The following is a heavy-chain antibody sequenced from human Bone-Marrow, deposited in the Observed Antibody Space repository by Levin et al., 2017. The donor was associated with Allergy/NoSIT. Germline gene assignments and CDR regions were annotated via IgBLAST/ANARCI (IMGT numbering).Heavy chain of an antibody. CDR2: INSDGSNK. V-gene: IGHV3-74*01. J-gene: IGHJ4*02. CDR1: GFTFSSYW. Sequence: GGSLRLSCAASGFTFSSYWMHWVRQAPGKGLVWVSRINSDGSNKNYADSVKGRFTISRDNAKNTLYPQMNSLRAEDTAVYYCARALIVGATSGGDYWGQGILVTVSS. D-gene: IGHD1-26*01. CDR3: ARALIVGATSGGDY.